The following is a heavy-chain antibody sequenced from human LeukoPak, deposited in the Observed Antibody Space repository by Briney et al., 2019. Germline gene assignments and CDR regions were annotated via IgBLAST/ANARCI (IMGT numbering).Heavy chain of an antibody. J-gene: IGHJ4*02. D-gene: IGHD2-15*01. CDR1: GYTFTGYY. V-gene: IGHV1-2*02. CDR2: INPNSGGT. CDR3: ASQPYCSGASCYSGY. Sequence: ASVKVSCKASGYTFTGYYMHWVRQAPGQGLEWMGWINPNSGGTNYAQKFQGRVTMTRDTSITTAYMELSSLRSDDTAMYYCASQPYCSGASCYSGYWGQGTPVTVSS.